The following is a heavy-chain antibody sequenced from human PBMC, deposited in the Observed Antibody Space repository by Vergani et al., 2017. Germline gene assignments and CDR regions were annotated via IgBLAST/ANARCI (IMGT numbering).Heavy chain of an antibody. V-gene: IGHV4-59*01. J-gene: IGHJ3*02. CDR3: ARDCSSTSCYRAFDI. D-gene: IGHD2-2*01. CDR1: GGSISSYY. CDR2: IYYSGST. Sequence: QVQLQESGPGLVKPSETLSLTCTVSGGSISSYYWSWIRQPPGKGLEWIGYIYYSGSTNYNPSLKRRVTISVDTSKNQFSLKLGSVTAADTAVYYCARDCSSTSCYRAFDIWGQGTMVTVSS.